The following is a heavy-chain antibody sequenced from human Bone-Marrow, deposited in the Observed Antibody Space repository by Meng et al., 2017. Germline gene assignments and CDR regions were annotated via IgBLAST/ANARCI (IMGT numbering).Heavy chain of an antibody. CDR2: IIPIFGTA. CDR1: GGTFSSYA. J-gene: IGHJ3*02. CDR3: ARENVDTAMAYAFDI. Sequence: SVKVSCKASGGTFSSYAISWVRQAPGQGLEWMGGIIPIFGTANYAQKFQGRVTITADESTSTAYMELGSLRSEDTAVYYCARENVDTAMAYAFDIWGQGTMVTVSS. D-gene: IGHD5-18*01. V-gene: IGHV1-69*13.